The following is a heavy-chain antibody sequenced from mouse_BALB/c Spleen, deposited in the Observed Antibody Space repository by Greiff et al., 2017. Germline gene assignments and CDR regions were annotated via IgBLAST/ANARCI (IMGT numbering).Heavy chain of an antibody. CDR1: GFTFSSYG. V-gene: IGHV5-6-3*01. CDR3: ARAGYYSIDY. Sequence: EVQLQQSGGGLVQPGGSMKLSCAASGFTFSSYGMSWVRQTPDKRLELVATINSNGGSTYYPDSVKGRFTISEDNANNTLYLHMSSLKSEDTAIYYCARAGYYSIDYWGQGTSVTVSS. CDR2: INSNGGST. J-gene: IGHJ4*01.